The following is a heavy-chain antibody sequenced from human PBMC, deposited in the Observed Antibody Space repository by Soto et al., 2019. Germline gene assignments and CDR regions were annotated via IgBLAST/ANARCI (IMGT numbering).Heavy chain of an antibody. V-gene: IGHV1-69*06. CDR2: IIPIFGTA. D-gene: IGHD2-8*02. Sequence: SVKVSFKASGGTFSSYAISWVRQAPGQGLEWMGGIIPIFGTANYAQKFQGRVTITADKSTSTAYMELSSLRSEDTAVCYCARVGVYAEYYYFDYWGQGTLVTVSS. CDR1: GGTFSSYA. CDR3: ARVGVYAEYYYFDY. J-gene: IGHJ4*02.